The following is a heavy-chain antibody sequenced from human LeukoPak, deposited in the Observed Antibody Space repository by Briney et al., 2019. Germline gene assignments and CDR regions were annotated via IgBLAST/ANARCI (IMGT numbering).Heavy chain of an antibody. CDR3: VRDSGSYFTAFDY. CDR1: GGTFSSYA. J-gene: IGHJ4*02. D-gene: IGHD1-26*01. Sequence: EASVKVSCKASGGTFSSYAISWVRQAPGQGLEWMGGIIPIFGTANYAQKFQGRVTITADESTSTAHMELSSLRSEDTAVYYCVRDSGSYFTAFDYWGQGTLVTVSS. V-gene: IGHV1-69*13. CDR2: IIPIFGTA.